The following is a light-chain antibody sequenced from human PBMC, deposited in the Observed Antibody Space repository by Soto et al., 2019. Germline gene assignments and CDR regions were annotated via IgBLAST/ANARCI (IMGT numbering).Light chain of an antibody. Sequence: QSVLTQPASVSGSPGQSITISCTGTSSDVGSNNLVSWYQQHPGKAPKLMIYEVIRRPSGVSNRFSGSKSGNTASLTISGLQAEDEADYYCSSFARSSTPFGSGTKVTVL. J-gene: IGLJ1*01. V-gene: IGLV2-23*02. CDR3: SSFARSSTP. CDR2: EVI. CDR1: SSDVGSNNL.